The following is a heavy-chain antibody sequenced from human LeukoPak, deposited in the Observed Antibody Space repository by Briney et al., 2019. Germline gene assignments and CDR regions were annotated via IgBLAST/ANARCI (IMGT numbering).Heavy chain of an antibody. CDR1: GGSISSGGYY. Sequence: SQTLSLTCTVSGGSISSGGYYWSWIRQHPGKGLEWIGYIYYSGSTYYNPSLKSRVTISVDTSKNQFSLKLNSVTAADTAVYYCARKSIAATVGFSCFDPWGQGTLVTVSS. CDR2: IYYSGST. J-gene: IGHJ5*02. V-gene: IGHV4-31*03. D-gene: IGHD6-13*01. CDR3: ARKSIAATVGFSCFDP.